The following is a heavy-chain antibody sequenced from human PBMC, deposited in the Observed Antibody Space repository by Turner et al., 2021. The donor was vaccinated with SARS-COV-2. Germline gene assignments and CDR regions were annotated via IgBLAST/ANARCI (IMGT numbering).Heavy chain of an antibody. J-gene: IGHJ4*02. CDR1: GFTFSSYA. D-gene: IGHD6-19*01. Sequence: QVQPVESGGGVVQLGRSLRLSCAASGFTFSSYAMHWVRQASGKGLEWVAVISYDGSNKFYAGSVKGRITISRDNSKNTLYLQMNSLRAEDTAVYYCARDRSGWYLDYWGQGTLVTVSS. V-gene: IGHV3-30*04. CDR2: ISYDGSNK. CDR3: ARDRSGWYLDY.